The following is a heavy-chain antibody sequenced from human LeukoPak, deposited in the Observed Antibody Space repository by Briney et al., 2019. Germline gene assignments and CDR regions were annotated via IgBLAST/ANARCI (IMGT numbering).Heavy chain of an antibody. CDR2: INAGNGNT. V-gene: IGHV1-3*01. Sequence: ASVKVSCKASGYTFTSYAMHWVRQAPGQRLEWMGWINAGNGNTKYSQKFQGRVTITRDTSASTAYMELGSLRSEDTAVYYCARGYSSSWHDAFDIWGQGTMVTVSS. D-gene: IGHD6-13*01. CDR3: ARGYSSSWHDAFDI. J-gene: IGHJ3*02. CDR1: GYTFTSYA.